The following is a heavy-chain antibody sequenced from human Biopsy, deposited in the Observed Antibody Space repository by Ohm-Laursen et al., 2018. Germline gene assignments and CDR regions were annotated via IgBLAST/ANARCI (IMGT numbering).Heavy chain of an antibody. D-gene: IGHD5-18*01. CDR2: IYWNNDK. V-gene: IGHV2-5*01. CDR1: GFSLSNSGVG. Sequence: TQTLTLTCTFSGFSLSNSGVGVAWIRQPPGKALEWLAVIYWNNDKHFSPSLRSRLTITKDTSRNQVVLTVTNMDPVDTATYFCAHARGYSYGYSYFDYWGQGTLVTVSS. J-gene: IGHJ4*02. CDR3: AHARGYSYGYSYFDY.